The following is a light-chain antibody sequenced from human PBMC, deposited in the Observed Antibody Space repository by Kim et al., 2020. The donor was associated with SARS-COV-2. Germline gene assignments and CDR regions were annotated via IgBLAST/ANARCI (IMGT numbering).Light chain of an antibody. CDR1: QTIVNW. J-gene: IGKJ1*01. CDR2: EAS. V-gene: IGKV1-5*03. CDR3: QQYDGNPWT. Sequence: ASVGDRVTITCQASQTIVNWLAWYQQKPGKAPNLLIYEASILQTGVPSRFSGSGSGTEFALTISSLQSDDFATYYCQQYDGNPWTFGQGTKVDIK.